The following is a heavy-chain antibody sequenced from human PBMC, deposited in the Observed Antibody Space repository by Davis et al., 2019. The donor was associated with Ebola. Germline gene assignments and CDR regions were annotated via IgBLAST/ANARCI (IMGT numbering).Heavy chain of an antibody. CDR1: GYTFTSYG. D-gene: IGHD2-21*02. J-gene: IGHJ4*02. Sequence: ASVKVSCKASGYTFTSYGISWVRQASGQGLEWMGWISAYNGNTNYAQKLQGRVTMTTDTSTSTAYMELRSLRSDDTAVYYCAREAAVTAYPSFDYWGQGTLVTVSS. CDR3: AREAAVTAYPSFDY. CDR2: ISAYNGNT. V-gene: IGHV1-18*01.